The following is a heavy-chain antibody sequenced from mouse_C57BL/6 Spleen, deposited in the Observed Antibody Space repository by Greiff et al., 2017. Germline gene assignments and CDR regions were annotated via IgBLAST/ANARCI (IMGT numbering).Heavy chain of an antibody. CDR2: IDPSDSYT. V-gene: IGHV1-69*01. D-gene: IGHD1-1*01. CDR1: GYTFTSYW. J-gene: IGHJ2*01. Sequence: VQLQQPGAELVMPGASVKLSCKASGYTFTSYWMHWVKQRPGQGLEWIGEIDPSDSYTNYNQKFKGKSTLTVDKSSSTAYMQLSSLTSVDSAVFYCARAYYGSDWGQGTTLPVSS. CDR3: ARAYYGSD.